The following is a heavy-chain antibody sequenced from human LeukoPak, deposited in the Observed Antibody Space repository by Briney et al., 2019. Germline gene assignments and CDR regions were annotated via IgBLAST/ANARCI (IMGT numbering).Heavy chain of an antibody. J-gene: IGHJ4*02. CDR1: GFSLTTTGVG. CDR2: IYWDDDK. Sequence: TQSGPTLVNPTQTLTLTCTFSGFSLTTTGVGVGWIRQPPGKALEWLALIYWDDDKRYSPSLRSRLTITKDTSKNQVVLTVTNMGPVDTATYYCARSGDYAADRSFDYWGQGTLVTVSS. CDR3: ARSGDYAADRSFDY. V-gene: IGHV2-5*02. D-gene: IGHD4-17*01.